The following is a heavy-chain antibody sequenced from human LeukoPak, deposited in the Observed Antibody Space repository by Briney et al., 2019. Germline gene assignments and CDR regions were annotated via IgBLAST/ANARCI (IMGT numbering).Heavy chain of an antibody. CDR3: ASMTTDYYYYYYMDV. CDR1: VYTFTGYY. CDR2: INPNSGGT. V-gene: IGHV1-2*02. J-gene: IGHJ6*03. Sequence: GSSVKVSCKASVYTFTGYYMHWVRQAPGQGLEWMGWINPNSGGTNYAQKFQGRVTMTRDTSISTAYMELSRLRSDDTAVYYCASMTTDYYYYYYMDVWGKGTTVTVSS. D-gene: IGHD4-11*01.